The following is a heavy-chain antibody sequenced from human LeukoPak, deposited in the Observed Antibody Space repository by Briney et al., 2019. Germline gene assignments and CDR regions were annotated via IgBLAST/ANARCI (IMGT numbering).Heavy chain of an antibody. CDR3: ARGCGYCSGGSRYAGWFDP. CDR2: INSDGSST. D-gene: IGHD2-15*01. CDR1: GFTFSSYW. Sequence: PGGSLRLSCAASGFTFSSYWMHWVRQAPGKGLVWVSRINSDGSSTGYADSVKGRFTISRDNAKNTLYLQMNSLRAEDTAVYYCARGCGYCSGGSRYAGWFDPWGQGTLVTVSS. V-gene: IGHV3-74*01. J-gene: IGHJ5*02.